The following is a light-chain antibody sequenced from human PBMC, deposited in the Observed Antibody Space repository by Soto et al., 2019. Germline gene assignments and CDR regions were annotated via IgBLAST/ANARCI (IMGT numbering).Light chain of an antibody. V-gene: IGKV1-17*01. Sequence: DIQMTQSPSSLSASVGDRVTITCRASQGIRNDLAWYKQKPEKAPRRLISAASSLQSGVPSRFSGSGSGTEVTLSFSSLQPEDFATYYCLQHDRYPRTFGQGTKVE. CDR2: AAS. CDR1: QGIRND. CDR3: LQHDRYPRT. J-gene: IGKJ1*01.